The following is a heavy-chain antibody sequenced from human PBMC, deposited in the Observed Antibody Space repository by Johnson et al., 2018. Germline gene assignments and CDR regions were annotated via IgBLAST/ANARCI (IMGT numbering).Heavy chain of an antibody. CDR2: ISHDGSNK. Sequence: QVQLVESGGGVVQPGRSLRLSCAASGFTFSSYAMHWVRQAPGKGLEWVAVISHDGSNKYYADSVKGRITISRDNSKNTLYLQMNSLRAEDSAVEYCARPFRRSGYYFYYYYYMDVWGKGTTVTVSS. CDR1: GFTFSSYA. J-gene: IGHJ6*03. CDR3: ARPFRRSGYYFYYYYYMDV. V-gene: IGHV3-30-3*01. D-gene: IGHD3-22*01.